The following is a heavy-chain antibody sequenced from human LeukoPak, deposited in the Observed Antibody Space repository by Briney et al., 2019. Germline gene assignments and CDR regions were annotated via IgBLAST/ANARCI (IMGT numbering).Heavy chain of an antibody. CDR1: GFTFSSYA. CDR3: ARDQSGYYDQYYFDY. J-gene: IGHJ4*02. V-gene: IGHV3-30*04. Sequence: GSLRLSCAASGFTFSSYAMHWVRQAPGKGLEWVAVISYDGSNKYYADSVKGRFTISRDNAKNSEYLQLNSLRAEDTAVYYCARDQSGYYDQYYFDYWGQGTLVTVSS. D-gene: IGHD3-3*01. CDR2: ISYDGSNK.